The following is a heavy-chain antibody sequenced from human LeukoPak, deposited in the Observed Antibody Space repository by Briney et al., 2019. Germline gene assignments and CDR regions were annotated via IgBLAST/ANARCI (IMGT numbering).Heavy chain of an antibody. CDR1: GGTLRRHT. J-gene: IGHJ4*02. CDR3: ASRSHKTIVGADTREVGDY. D-gene: IGHD6-19*01. Sequence: SVKVSCKASGGTLRRHTITWVRQAPGQGLEWMGRIIPMMGIANYTQKFQGRVTITADTSTDTAYMDLISLRSEDTAVYYCASRSHKTIVGADTREVGDYWGQGTLVTVSS. CDR2: IIPMMGIA. V-gene: IGHV1-69*02.